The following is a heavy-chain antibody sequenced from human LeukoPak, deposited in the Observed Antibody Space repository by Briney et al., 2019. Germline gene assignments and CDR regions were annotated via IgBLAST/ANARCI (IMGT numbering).Heavy chain of an antibody. CDR1: GFTVSSNY. Sequence: GSLRLSCAASGFTVSSNYMSWVRQAPGKGLEWVSVIYSGGSTYYADSVKGRFTISRDNSKNTLYLQMNSLRAEDTAVYYCAREGGSYRFDAFDIWGQGTMVTVSS. CDR2: IYSGGST. CDR3: AREGGSYRFDAFDI. D-gene: IGHD1-26*01. J-gene: IGHJ3*02. V-gene: IGHV3-66*01.